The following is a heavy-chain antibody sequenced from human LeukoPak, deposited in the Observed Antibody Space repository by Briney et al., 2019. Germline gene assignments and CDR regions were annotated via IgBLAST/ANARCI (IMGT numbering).Heavy chain of an antibody. CDR1: GGSFSGYY. Sequence: SETLPLTCAVYGGSFSGYYWSWIRQPPGKGLEWIGEINHSGSTNYNPSLKSRVTISVDTSKNQFSLKLSSVTAADTAVYYCARRQYSGSYSFDYWGQGTLVTVSS. CDR3: ARRQYSGSYSFDY. CDR2: INHSGST. J-gene: IGHJ4*02. V-gene: IGHV4-34*01. D-gene: IGHD1-26*01.